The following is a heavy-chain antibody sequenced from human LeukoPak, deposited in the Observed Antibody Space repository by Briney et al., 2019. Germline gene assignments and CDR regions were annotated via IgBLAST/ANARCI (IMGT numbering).Heavy chain of an antibody. CDR1: GYTPTESS. V-gene: IGHV1-24*01. CDR2: FDPEDGET. CDR3: ATVPVAGTLPGDYYYYYMDV. D-gene: IGHD6-19*01. J-gene: IGHJ6*03. Sequence: ASVKVSCKVSGYTPTESSMHWVRQAPGKGLEWMGGFDPEDGETIYAQKFQGRVTMTEDTSTDTAYMELSSLRSEDTAVYYCATVPVAGTLPGDYYYYYMDVWGKGTTVTVSS.